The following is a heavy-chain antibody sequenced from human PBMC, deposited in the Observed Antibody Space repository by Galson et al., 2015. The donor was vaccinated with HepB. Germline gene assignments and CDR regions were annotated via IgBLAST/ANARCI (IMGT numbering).Heavy chain of an antibody. CDR3: ARDLYIRAGGGGGSFLCY. CDR2: ISYDGSNK. V-gene: IGHV3-30*04. D-gene: IGHD1-26*01. CDR1: GFTFSSYA. Sequence: SLRLSCADSGFTFSSYAMHWVRQAPGKGLEWVAVISYDGSNKYYADSVKGRFTISRDNSNNTLYLQMNSLRAEDTAVYYCARDLYIRAGGGGGSFLCYWRQGTLVTVSS. J-gene: IGHJ4*02.